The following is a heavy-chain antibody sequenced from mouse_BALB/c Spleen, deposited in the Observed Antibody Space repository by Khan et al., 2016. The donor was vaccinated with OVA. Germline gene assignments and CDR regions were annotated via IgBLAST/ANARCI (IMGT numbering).Heavy chain of an antibody. Sequence: QVRLQQSGAELVKPGASVKLSCKASGYTFTSYYMYWVKQRPGQGLEWIGEINPSDGDTNFNEKFKSKATLTVDKSSSTVYMQLSSLTSEDSAVYYCTRSGDGTFAYWGQGTLVTVSA. J-gene: IGHJ3*01. V-gene: IGHV1S81*02. CDR3: TRSGDGTFAY. CDR1: GYTFTSYY. CDR2: INPSDGDT. D-gene: IGHD2-1*01.